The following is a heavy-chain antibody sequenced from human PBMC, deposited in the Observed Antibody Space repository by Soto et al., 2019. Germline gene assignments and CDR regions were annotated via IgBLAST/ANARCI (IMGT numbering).Heavy chain of an antibody. J-gene: IGHJ6*02. Sequence: QGQLVQSGPEVKKPGASVKVSCKASGYTFSRYGISWVRQAPGQGLEWMGWVSGYNGDTKYAQKDKGRVTXTXXXSXXTASRELRRMTSDYTAIYYCEKNGQPPYYYYGMDVWGQGTTVTVSS. V-gene: IGHV1-18*01. CDR2: VSGYNGDT. CDR3: EKNGQPPYYYYGMDV. CDR1: GYTFSRYG. D-gene: IGHD2-8*01.